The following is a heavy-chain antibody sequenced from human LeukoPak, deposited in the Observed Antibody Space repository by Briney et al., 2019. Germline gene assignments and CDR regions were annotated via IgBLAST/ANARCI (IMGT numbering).Heavy chain of an antibody. D-gene: IGHD3-16*02. J-gene: IGHJ6*02. V-gene: IGHV4-34*01. CDR2: INHSGST. CDR3: APTPPLLSRYYYYGMDV. Sequence: KPSETLSLTCAVYGGSFSGYYWSWIRQPPGKGLEWIGEINHSGSTNYNPSLKSRVTISVDTSKNQFSLKLSSVTAADTAVYYCAPTPPLLSRYYYYGMDVWGQGTTVTVSS. CDR1: GGSFSGYY.